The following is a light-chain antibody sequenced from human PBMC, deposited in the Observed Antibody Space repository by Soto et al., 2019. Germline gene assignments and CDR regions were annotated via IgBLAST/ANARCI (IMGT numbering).Light chain of an antibody. CDR1: QTIKRSS. Sequence: EIVMTQSPATLSVSPGEGATLSCRASQTIKRSSLAWYQQKPGXXXXXXXXXXXXRXAGXXAMFSGSGSGTDFTLTISSLQSEDFAVYYCQQCNNWPPITFGQGTRLEIK. V-gene: IGKV3-15*01. CDR3: QQCNNWPPIT. CDR2: XXX. J-gene: IGKJ5*01.